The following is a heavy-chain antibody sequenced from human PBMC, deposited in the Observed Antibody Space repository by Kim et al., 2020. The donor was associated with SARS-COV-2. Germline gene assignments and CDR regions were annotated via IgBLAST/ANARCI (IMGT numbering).Heavy chain of an antibody. CDR1: GGSFSGYY. V-gene: IGHV4-34*01. D-gene: IGHD2-2*01. J-gene: IGHJ2*01. Sequence: SETLSLTCAVYGGSFSGYYWSWIRQPPGKGLEWIGEINHSGSTNYNPSLKSRVTISVDTSKNQFSLKLSSVTAADTAVYYCARAGSRYCSSTSCHRSWYFDLWGRGTLVTVSS. CDR2: INHSGST. CDR3: ARAGSRYCSSTSCHRSWYFDL.